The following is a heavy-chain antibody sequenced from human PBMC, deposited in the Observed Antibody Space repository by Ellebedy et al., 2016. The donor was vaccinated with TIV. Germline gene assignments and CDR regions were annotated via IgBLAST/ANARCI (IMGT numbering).Heavy chain of an antibody. V-gene: IGHV3-23*01. CDR1: GFTFSNYA. CDR3: AKFSGREFRKYSLDS. Sequence: GESLKISCAASGFTFSNYAMSWVRQAPGKGLEWVSDFFSYDGSTHYADSVKGRFTISRDNSKNTLYLQMRSLRAEYTAVYYCAKFSGREFRKYSLDSWGQGTLVTVSS. J-gene: IGHJ4*02. CDR2: FFSYDGST. D-gene: IGHD6-19*01.